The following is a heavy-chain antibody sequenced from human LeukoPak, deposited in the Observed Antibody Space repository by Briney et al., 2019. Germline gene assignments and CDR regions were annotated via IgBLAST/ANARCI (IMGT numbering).Heavy chain of an antibody. Sequence: ASVNVSCKASGYTFTSYAMHWVRQAPGQRLEWMGWINAGNGNTKYSQKFQGRVTITRDTSASTAYMELSSLRSEDTAVYYCARPLGYCSSTSCRSDYYYYGMDVWGQGTTVTVSS. CDR3: ARPLGYCSSTSCRSDYYYYGMDV. CDR1: GYTFTSYA. CDR2: INAGNGNT. D-gene: IGHD2-2*01. J-gene: IGHJ6*02. V-gene: IGHV1-3*01.